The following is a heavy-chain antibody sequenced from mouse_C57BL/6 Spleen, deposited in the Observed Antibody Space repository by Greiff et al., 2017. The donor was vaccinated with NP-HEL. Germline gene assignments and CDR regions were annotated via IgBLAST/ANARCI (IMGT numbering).Heavy chain of an antibody. CDR1: GYSFTGYY. CDR3: ARNGDSSGYGFAY. J-gene: IGHJ3*01. Sequence: EVQLQQSGPELVKPGASVKLSCKASGYSFTGYYMHWVKQSSEKSLEWIGEINPSTGGTSYNQKFKGKAKLTVDKSSSTAYMQLKSLTSEDSAVDYCARNGDSSGYGFAYWGQGTLVTVSA. CDR2: INPSTGGT. V-gene: IGHV1-43*01. D-gene: IGHD3-2*02.